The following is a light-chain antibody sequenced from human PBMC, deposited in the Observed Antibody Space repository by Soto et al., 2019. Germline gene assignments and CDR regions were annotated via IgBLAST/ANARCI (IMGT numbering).Light chain of an antibody. CDR3: QQSYSTPT. V-gene: IGKV1-39*01. CDR1: QSISSY. J-gene: IGKJ3*01. CDR2: AAS. Sequence: MTQSPATLSVSPGERATLSCWSSQSISSYLNWYQQKPGKAPKLLIYAASSLQSGVPSRFSGSGSGTDFTLTISSLQPEDFATYYCQQSYSTPTFGPGTKVDIK.